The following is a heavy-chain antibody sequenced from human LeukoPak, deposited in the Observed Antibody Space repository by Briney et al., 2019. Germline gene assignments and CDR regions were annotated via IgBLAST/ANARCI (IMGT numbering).Heavy chain of an antibody. J-gene: IGHJ4*02. CDR1: GGSVSSGSYY. D-gene: IGHD6-19*01. Sequence: SETLSLTCTVSGGSVSSGSYYWSWIRQPPGKGLEWIGSIYHSGSTYYNPSLKSRVTISVDTSKNQFSLKLSSVTAADTAVYYCARGRSSSGWYNPLFDYWGQGTLVTVSS. CDR2: IYHSGST. V-gene: IGHV4-39*07. CDR3: ARGRSSSGWYNPLFDY.